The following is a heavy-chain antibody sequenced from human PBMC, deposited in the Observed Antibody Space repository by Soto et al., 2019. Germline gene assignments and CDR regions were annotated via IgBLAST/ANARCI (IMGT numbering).Heavy chain of an antibody. CDR3: ARVITGTTGFDY. V-gene: IGHV3-21*01. Sequence: EVQLVESGGGLVKPGGSLRLSCAASGFTFSSYSMNWVRQAPGKGLEWVSSISSSSSYIYYADSVKGRFTISRDNAKNSLYLQTNSLRAEDTAVYYCARVITGTTGFDYCGQGTLVTVSS. CDR1: GFTFSSYS. J-gene: IGHJ4*02. CDR2: ISSSSSYI. D-gene: IGHD1-7*01.